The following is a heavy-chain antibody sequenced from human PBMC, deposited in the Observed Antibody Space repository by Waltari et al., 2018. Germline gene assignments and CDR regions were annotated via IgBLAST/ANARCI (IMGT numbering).Heavy chain of an antibody. CDR2: IYTSGST. V-gene: IGHV4-4*07. Sequence: QVQLQESGPGLVKPSETLSLTCTVSGGSISSYYWSWIRQPAGKGLEWIGRIYTSGSTNYTPSLKSRVTMSVDTSKNQFSLKLSSVTAADTAVYYCARVGGLQSPDAFDIWGQGTMVTVSS. CDR1: GGSISSYY. J-gene: IGHJ3*02. D-gene: IGHD1-26*01. CDR3: ARVGGLQSPDAFDI.